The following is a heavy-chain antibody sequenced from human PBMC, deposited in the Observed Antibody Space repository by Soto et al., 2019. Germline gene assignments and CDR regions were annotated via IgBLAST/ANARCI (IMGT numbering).Heavy chain of an antibody. V-gene: IGHV4-59*08. CDR1: GGSISSYY. Sequence: SETLSLTCTVSGGSISSYYWSWIRQPPGKGLEWIGYIYYSGSTNYNPSLKSRVTISVDTSNNQFSLKLSSVTAADTAVYYCARHLYYYYMDVWGKGTTVTVSS. CDR3: ARHLYYYYMDV. CDR2: IYYSGST. J-gene: IGHJ6*03.